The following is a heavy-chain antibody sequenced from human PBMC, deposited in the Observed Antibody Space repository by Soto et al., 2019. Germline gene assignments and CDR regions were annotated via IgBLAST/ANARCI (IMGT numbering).Heavy chain of an antibody. CDR2: INPSGGST. Sequence: ASGKVSFKASGYTFTSYYMHWVRQAPGQGLECMGIINPSGGSTSYAQKFQGRVTMTRDTSTSTVYMELSSLRSEDTAVYYCAREGNPTDIVVVVAATRAFDYWGQGTLVTVSS. V-gene: IGHV1-46*01. CDR1: GYTFTSYY. D-gene: IGHD2-15*01. J-gene: IGHJ4*02. CDR3: AREGNPTDIVVVVAATRAFDY.